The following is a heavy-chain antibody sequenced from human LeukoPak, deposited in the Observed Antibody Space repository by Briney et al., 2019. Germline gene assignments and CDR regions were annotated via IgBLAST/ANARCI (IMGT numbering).Heavy chain of an antibody. Sequence: PSETLSLTCAVYGGSFSGYYWSWIRQPPGGGLEWMGEINHSGSTNYNPSLKSRVTMSVDTSKNQFSLKLSSVTAADTAVYYCAREANCSGGSCYAHTRNYYYMDVWGKGTTVTISS. J-gene: IGHJ6*03. D-gene: IGHD2-15*01. CDR1: GGSFSGYY. CDR2: INHSGST. CDR3: AREANCSGGSCYAHTRNYYYMDV. V-gene: IGHV4-34*01.